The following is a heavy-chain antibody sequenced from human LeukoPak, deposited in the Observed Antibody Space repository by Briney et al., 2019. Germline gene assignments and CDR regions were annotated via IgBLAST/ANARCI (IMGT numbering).Heavy chain of an antibody. CDR2: ISDSGDSK. CDR3: AKDHGYNGNEIFDY. V-gene: IGHV3-23*01. J-gene: IGHJ4*02. Sequence: GGSLRLSCAASGFTFSTYAMTWVRQAPGKGLEWVSTISDSGDSKFHAESVKGRFTISRDNSKNSLYLQMNSLRSEDTAVYYCAKDHGYNGNEIFDYWGQGALVTVSS. CDR1: GFTFSTYA. D-gene: IGHD5-12*01.